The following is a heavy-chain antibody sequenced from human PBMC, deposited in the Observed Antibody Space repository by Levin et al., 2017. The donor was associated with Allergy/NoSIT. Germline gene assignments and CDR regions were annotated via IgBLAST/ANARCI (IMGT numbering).Heavy chain of an antibody. Sequence: SQTLSLTCTVSGGSISSSSYYWGWIRQPPGKGLEWIGSIYYSGSTYYNPSLKSRVTISVDTSKNQFSLKLSSVTAADTAVYYCARQFREAYFDSHWGQGTLVTVSS. D-gene: IGHD3-9*01. CDR3: ARQFREAYFDSH. V-gene: IGHV4-39*01. J-gene: IGHJ4*02. CDR2: IYYSGST. CDR1: GGSISSSSYY.